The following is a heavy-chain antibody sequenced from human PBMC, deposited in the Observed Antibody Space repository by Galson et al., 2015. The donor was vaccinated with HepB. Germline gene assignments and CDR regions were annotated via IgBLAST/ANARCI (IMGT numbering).Heavy chain of an antibody. CDR1: GFTFSSYA. J-gene: IGHJ4*02. CDR3: AKDPRYSYGPQFVQPYVIDY. V-gene: IGHV3-23*01. Sequence: SLRLSCAASGFTFSSYAMSWVRQAPGKGLEWVSAISGSGGSTYYADSVKGRFTISRDNSKNTLYLQMNSLRAEDTAVYYCAKDPRYSYGPQFVQPYVIDYWGQGTLVTVSS. CDR2: ISGSGGST. D-gene: IGHD5-18*01.